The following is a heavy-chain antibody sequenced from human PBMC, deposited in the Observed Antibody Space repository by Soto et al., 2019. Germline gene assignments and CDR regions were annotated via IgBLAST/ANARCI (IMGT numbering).Heavy chain of an antibody. V-gene: IGHV4-4*02. Sequence: QVHLQESGPGLVKPSETLSLTCSVSNDSIRSDNWWSWVRQRPGKGLEWIGEIFHSGSSNNNPSLKSRVTLSVDKTKNEFSLKLNSVTAADTAVYYCARRLFVRGTLGYYDYWGQGTLVTVSS. CDR2: IFHSGSS. CDR1: NDSIRSDNW. D-gene: IGHD3-10*02. CDR3: ARRLFVRGTLGYYDY. J-gene: IGHJ4*02.